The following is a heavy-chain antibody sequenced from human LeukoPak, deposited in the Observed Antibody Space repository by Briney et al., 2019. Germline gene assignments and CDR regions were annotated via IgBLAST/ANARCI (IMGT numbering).Heavy chain of an antibody. J-gene: IGHJ4*02. CDR2: IYPGDSDT. V-gene: IGHV5-51*01. CDR1: GFTFSNYW. D-gene: IGHD6-6*01. Sequence: GESLQISCKGSGFTFSNYWIGWVRQMPGKGLEWMGIIYPGDSDTRYSPSFQGQVTISADNSITTAYLQWSSLKASDTAMYYCARSAAARRGLYFDYWGQGTLVTISS. CDR3: ARSAAARRGLYFDY.